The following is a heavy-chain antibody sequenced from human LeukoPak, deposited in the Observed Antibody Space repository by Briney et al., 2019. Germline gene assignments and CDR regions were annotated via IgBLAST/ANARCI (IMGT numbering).Heavy chain of an antibody. CDR3: AKTVNGYGYVDDAFDI. V-gene: IGHV3-30-3*02. CDR2: ISYDGSNK. J-gene: IGHJ3*02. CDR1: GFIFSSYA. D-gene: IGHD5-18*01. Sequence: SGGSLRLSCAASGFIFSSYAMHWVRQAPGKGLEWVAVISYDGSNKYYADSVKGRFTISRDNSKNTLYLQMNSLRVEDTAVYYCAKTVNGYGYVDDAFDIWGQGTMVTVSS.